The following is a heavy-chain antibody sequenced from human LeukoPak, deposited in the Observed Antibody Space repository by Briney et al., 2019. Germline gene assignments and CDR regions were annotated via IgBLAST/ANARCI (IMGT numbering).Heavy chain of an antibody. D-gene: IGHD5-12*01. CDR2: IYHSGST. CDR1: GYSISSGYY. V-gene: IGHV4-38-2*02. CDR3: ARGPDIVATITGTYYMDV. J-gene: IGHJ6*03. Sequence: SETLSLTCTVSGYSISSGYYWGWIRQPPGKGLEWIGSIYHSGSTYYNPSLKSRVTISVDTSKNQFSLKLSSVTAADTAVYYCARGPDIVATITGTYYMDVWGKGTTVTVSS.